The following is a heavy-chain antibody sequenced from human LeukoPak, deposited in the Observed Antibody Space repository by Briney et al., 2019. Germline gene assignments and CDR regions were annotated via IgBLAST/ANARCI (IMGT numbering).Heavy chain of an antibody. CDR3: ARDTGYSGYVIDY. D-gene: IGHD5-12*01. CDR2: ISWNSGSI. Sequence: GRSLRLSCAASGFTFDDYAMHWVRQAPGKGLEWVSGISWNSGSIGYADSVKGRFTISRDNAKNSLFLQMSSLRDEDTAVYYCARDTGYSGYVIDYWGQGTLVTVSS. J-gene: IGHJ4*02. CDR1: GFTFDDYA. V-gene: IGHV3-9*01.